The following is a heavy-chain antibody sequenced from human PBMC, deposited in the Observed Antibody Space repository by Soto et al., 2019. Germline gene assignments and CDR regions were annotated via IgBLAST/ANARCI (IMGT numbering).Heavy chain of an antibody. Sequence: ASVKVSCKASGGTFSSYAISWVRQAPGQGLEWMGGIIPIFGTANYAQKFQGRVTITADKSTSTAYMELSSLRSEDTAVYYCARVTMIVVVTMGGWFDPWGQGTLVTVSS. J-gene: IGHJ5*02. V-gene: IGHV1-69*06. CDR3: ARVTMIVVVTMGGWFDP. D-gene: IGHD3-22*01. CDR2: IIPIFGTA. CDR1: GGTFSSYA.